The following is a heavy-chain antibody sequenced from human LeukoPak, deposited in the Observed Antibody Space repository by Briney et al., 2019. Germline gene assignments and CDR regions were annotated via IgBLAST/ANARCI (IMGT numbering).Heavy chain of an antibody. D-gene: IGHD3-9*01. CDR1: GFTFDDYA. Sequence: GGSLRLSCAASGFTFDDYAMHWVRQAPGKGLEWVSGIRWNSGRIGYADSVNGRFTISRDNAKNSLYLKMNSLRDEDTALYYCAKGSHYDILTGYYNFDYWGQGTLVTVSS. CDR2: IRWNSGRI. CDR3: AKGSHYDILTGYYNFDY. V-gene: IGHV3-9*01. J-gene: IGHJ4*02.